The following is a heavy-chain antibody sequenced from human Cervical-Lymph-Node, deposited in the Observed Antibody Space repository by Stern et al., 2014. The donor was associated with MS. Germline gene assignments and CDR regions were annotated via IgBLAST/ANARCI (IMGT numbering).Heavy chain of an antibody. Sequence: QLQLQESGPGLVKPSQTLSLTCTVSGGSITSGSYYWSWIRQPAGKGLEGMGRFYSRGGPADNPSLKSRVTISVDTSKNQSSLKLTFVTAADTAVYYCASGHRMLLGAFWGQGSLVTVSS. V-gene: IGHV4-61*02. CDR3: ASGHRMLLGAF. CDR1: GGSITSGSYY. CDR2: FYSRGGP. D-gene: IGHD2-8*01. J-gene: IGHJ4*02.